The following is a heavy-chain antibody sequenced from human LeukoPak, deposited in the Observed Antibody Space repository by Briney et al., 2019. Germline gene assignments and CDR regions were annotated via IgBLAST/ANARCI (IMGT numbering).Heavy chain of an antibody. CDR2: ISAYNGNT. D-gene: IGHD6-13*01. J-gene: IGHJ5*02. CDR1: GYTFTSYG. V-gene: IGHV1-18*01. CDR3: ARDKGYSSSWYRGNNWFDP. Sequence: ASVKVSCKASGYTFTSYGISWVRQAPGQGLEWMGWISAYNGNTNYAQKLQGRVTMTTDTSTSTAYMELRSLRSDDTAVYYCARDKGYSSSWYRGNNWFDPWVQGTLVTVSS.